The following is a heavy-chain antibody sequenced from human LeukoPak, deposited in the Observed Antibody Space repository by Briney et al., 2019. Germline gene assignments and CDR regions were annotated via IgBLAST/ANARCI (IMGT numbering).Heavy chain of an antibody. V-gene: IGHV3-11*04. CDR1: GFTFSDYY. CDR2: ISSSGSTI. Sequence: GGSLRLSCAASGFTFSDYYMSWIRQAPGKGLEWVSYISSSGSTIYYADSVKGRFTIPRDNAKNTLYLQTNSLRTEDSALYYCVVDLSGSADYWGQGTLVTVSS. CDR3: VVDLSGSADY. D-gene: IGHD3-10*01. J-gene: IGHJ4*02.